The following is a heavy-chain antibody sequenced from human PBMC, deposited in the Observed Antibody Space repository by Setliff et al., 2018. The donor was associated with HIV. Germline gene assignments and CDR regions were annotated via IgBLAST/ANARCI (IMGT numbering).Heavy chain of an antibody. CDR2: IYYSGGT. V-gene: IGHV4-59*12. CDR1: GGSISSYY. D-gene: IGHD5-12*01. J-gene: IGHJ6*03. CDR3: ARGRKRDGYNFYYYYMDV. Sequence: SETLSLTCTVSGGSISSYYRSWIRQPPGKGLEWIGYIYYSGGTNYNPSLKSRVTISVDTSKNQFSLKLSSVTAADTAVYYCARGRKRDGYNFYYYYMDVWDKGTTVTVSS.